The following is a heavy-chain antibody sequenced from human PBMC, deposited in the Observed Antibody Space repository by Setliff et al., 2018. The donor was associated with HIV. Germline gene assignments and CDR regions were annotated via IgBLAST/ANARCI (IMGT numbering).Heavy chain of an antibody. V-gene: IGHV1-46*01. CDR2: VNTVGGGA. J-gene: IGHJ4*02. CDR1: GYTFTNYY. CDR3: AREGQVVVTAKGFDY. Sequence: ASVKVSCKTSGYTFTNYYMHWMRQAPGQGLEWMGVVNTVGGGASYAQKSQGRLTVTRDTSTSTVYMELSSLRSEDTAVYYCAREGQVVVTAKGFDYWGLGTLVTVSS. D-gene: IGHD2-15*01.